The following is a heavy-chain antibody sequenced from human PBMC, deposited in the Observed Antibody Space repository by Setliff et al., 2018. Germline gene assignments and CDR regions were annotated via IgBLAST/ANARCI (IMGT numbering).Heavy chain of an antibody. CDR1: GFTFTTYW. V-gene: IGHV3-7*01. CDR2: INQDGSDK. CDR3: ARDLFRNSGGLYC. D-gene: IGHD2-21*01. Sequence: PGGSLRLSCAASGFTFTTYWMSWFRQAPGRGLEWVANINQDGSDKYSVDSVKGRFTISRDNAKNSLYLQMSSLRAEDTAVYYCARDLFRNSGGLYCWGQGTLVTVSS. J-gene: IGHJ4*02.